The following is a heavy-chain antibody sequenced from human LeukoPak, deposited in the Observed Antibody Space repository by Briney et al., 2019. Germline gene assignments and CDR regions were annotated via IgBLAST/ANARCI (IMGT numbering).Heavy chain of an antibody. V-gene: IGHV1-46*01. J-gene: IGHJ6*03. CDR3: ARDRRRRRSSTSCYSPYYYYYMDV. Sequence: ASVKVSCKASGYTFTSYYMHWVRQAPGQGLEWMGIINPSGGSTSYAQKSQGRVTMTRDMSTSTVYMELSSLRSEDTAVYYCARDRRRRRSSTSCYSPYYYYYMDVWGKGTTVTVSS. CDR2: INPSGGST. D-gene: IGHD2-2*02. CDR1: GYTFTSYY.